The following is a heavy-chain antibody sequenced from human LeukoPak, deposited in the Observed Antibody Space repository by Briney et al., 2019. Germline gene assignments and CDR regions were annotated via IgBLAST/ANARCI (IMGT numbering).Heavy chain of an antibody. CDR3: ARDFGSGYLLLFDY. CDR1: GYTFTGYY. CDR2: INPNSGGT. Sequence: GASVKVSCKASGYTFTGYYMHWVRQAPGQGLEWMGWINPNSGGTNYAQKFQGRVTMTRDTSISTAYMELSRLRSDDTAVYYCARDFGSGYLLLFDYWGQGTLVTVSS. V-gene: IGHV1-2*02. D-gene: IGHD3-22*01. J-gene: IGHJ4*02.